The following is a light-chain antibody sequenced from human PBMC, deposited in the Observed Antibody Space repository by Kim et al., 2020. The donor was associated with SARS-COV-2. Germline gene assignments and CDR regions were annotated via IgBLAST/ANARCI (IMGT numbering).Light chain of an antibody. V-gene: IGLV4-69*01. CDR2: LNSDGSQ. J-gene: IGLJ3*02. CDR1: SGHSSYA. CDR3: QTWGTGIWV. Sequence: QLVLTQSPSASASLGASVKLTCTLSSGHSSYAIAWHQQQPEKGTRYLMKLNSDGSQSKGDGVPDRFSGSSSGAERYLTISSLQSEDEADYYCQTWGTGIWVFGGGTQLTVL.